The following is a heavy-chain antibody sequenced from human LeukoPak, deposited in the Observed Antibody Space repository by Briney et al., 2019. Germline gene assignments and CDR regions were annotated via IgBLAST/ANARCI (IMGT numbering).Heavy chain of an antibody. Sequence: GGSLRLSCAASGFTFSSYSMNWVRQAPGKGLEWVSYISSSSSTIYHADSVKGRFTISRDNAKNSLYLQMNSLRAEDTAVYYCARDRYCTNGVCPPRGYYYYMDVWGKGTTVTVSS. V-gene: IGHV3-48*04. CDR1: GFTFSSYS. D-gene: IGHD2-8*01. J-gene: IGHJ6*03. CDR3: ARDRYCTNGVCPPRGYYYYMDV. CDR2: ISSSSSTI.